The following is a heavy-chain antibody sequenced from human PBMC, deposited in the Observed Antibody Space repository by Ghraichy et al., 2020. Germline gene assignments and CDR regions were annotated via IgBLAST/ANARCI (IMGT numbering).Heavy chain of an antibody. CDR3: ATARYCAGGSCPRYFDS. J-gene: IGHJ4*02. Sequence: SQTLSLTCDVYGESFSAYFRSWIRQPPGKGLEWIGEINHGGSTNYNPSLKRRVTISVDTSKNQFSLRLSSVTAADTAVYYWATARYCAGGSCPRYFDSWGQGTLVTVSS. CDR1: GESFSAYF. V-gene: IGHV4-34*01. D-gene: IGHD2-15*01. CDR2: INHGGST.